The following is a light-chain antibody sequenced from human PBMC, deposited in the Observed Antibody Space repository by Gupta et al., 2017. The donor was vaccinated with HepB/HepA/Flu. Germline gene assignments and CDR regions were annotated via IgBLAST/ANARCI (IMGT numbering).Light chain of an antibody. CDR1: QSVSDN. Sequence: IVMTPSPATLSVSPGESATLSCRASQSVSDNLAWYQQKPGQAPRLLTYGASTRATGIPARFSGSGSGTEFTLTISSLQSEDFAVYYCQQYNNRPPTFGGGTKVEIK. CDR3: QQYNNRPPT. CDR2: GAS. V-gene: IGKV3-15*01. J-gene: IGKJ4*01.